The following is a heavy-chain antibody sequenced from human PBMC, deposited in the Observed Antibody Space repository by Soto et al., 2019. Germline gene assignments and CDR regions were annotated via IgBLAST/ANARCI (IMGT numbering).Heavy chain of an antibody. D-gene: IGHD5-12*01. CDR1: GGPISSYY. Sequence: SETLSLTCTVSGGPISSYYWSWIRQPPGKGLEWIGYIYYSGSTNYNPSLKSRVTISVDTSKNQSSLKLSSVTAADTAVYYCAREGDSGYDLDYWGQGTLVTVSS. CDR2: IYYSGST. V-gene: IGHV4-59*01. CDR3: AREGDSGYDLDY. J-gene: IGHJ4*02.